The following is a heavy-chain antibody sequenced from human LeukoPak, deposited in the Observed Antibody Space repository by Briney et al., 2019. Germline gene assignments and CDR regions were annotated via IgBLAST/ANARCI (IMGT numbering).Heavy chain of an antibody. CDR1: GFTFSSYG. J-gene: IGHJ4*02. Sequence: GGSLRLSCAASGFTFSSYGMHWVRQAPGKGLEWVTVISDDGNNKYFADSVKGRFSISRDNSKNTLYLQMNSLRAEDTAVYYCAKGGPHYGSGSYYAFDYWGQGTLVTVSS. D-gene: IGHD3-10*01. V-gene: IGHV3-30*18. CDR3: AKGGPHYGSGSYYAFDY. CDR2: ISDDGNNK.